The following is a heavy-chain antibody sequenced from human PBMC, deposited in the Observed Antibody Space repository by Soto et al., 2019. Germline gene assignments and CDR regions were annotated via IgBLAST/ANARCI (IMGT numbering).Heavy chain of an antibody. CDR2: INHSGST. V-gene: IGHV4-34*01. CDR1: GGSFSGYY. Sequence: SETLSLTCAVYGGSFSGYYWSWIRQPPGKGLEWIGEINHSGSTNYNPSLKGRVTISVDTSKNQFSLKLSSVTAADTAVYYCARGRPNKAVAGTTAFDIWGQGTMVTVSS. D-gene: IGHD6-19*01. CDR3: ARGRPNKAVAGTTAFDI. J-gene: IGHJ3*02.